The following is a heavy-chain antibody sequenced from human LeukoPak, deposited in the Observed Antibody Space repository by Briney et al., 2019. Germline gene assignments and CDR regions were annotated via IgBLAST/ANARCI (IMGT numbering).Heavy chain of an antibody. V-gene: IGHV1-69*13. D-gene: IGHD4-23*01. CDR1: GGTFSSYA. CDR3: ARAGDYGGNSVYYFDY. Sequence: GASVKVSCKASGGTFSSYAISWVRQAPGQGLEWMGGIIPIFGTANYAQKFQGRVTITADESTSTAYMELSSLRSEDTAVYYCARAGDYGGNSVYYFDYWGQGTLVTVSS. CDR2: IIPIFGTA. J-gene: IGHJ4*02.